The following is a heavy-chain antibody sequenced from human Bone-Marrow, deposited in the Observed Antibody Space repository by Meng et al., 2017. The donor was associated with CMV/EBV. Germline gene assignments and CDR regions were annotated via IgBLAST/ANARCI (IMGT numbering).Heavy chain of an antibody. Sequence: SCAISGDSGSSNSAAWNWIRQSPSRGLEWLGRTYYRSKWYNDYAVSVKSRITINPDTSKNQFSLQLNSVTPEDTAVYYCARGVSLAETYDFWSGYRYYFDYWGQRTLVTVSS. D-gene: IGHD3-3*01. CDR1: GDSGSSNSAA. V-gene: IGHV6-1*01. CDR3: ARGVSLAETYDFWSGYRYYFDY. J-gene: IGHJ4*02. CDR2: TYYRSKWYN.